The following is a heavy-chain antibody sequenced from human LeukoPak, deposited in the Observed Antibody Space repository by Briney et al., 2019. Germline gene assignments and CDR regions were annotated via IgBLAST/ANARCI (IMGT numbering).Heavy chain of an antibody. V-gene: IGHV1-24*01. CDR2: FDPEDGET. Sequence: ASVKVSCKVSGYTLTELSMHWVRQAPGKGLGWMGGFDPEDGETIYAQKFQGRVTMTEDTSTDTAYMELSSLRSEDTAVYYCATVAGSYQAPFDYWGQGTLVTVSS. CDR1: GYTLTELS. CDR3: ATVAGSYQAPFDY. J-gene: IGHJ4*02. D-gene: IGHD1-26*01.